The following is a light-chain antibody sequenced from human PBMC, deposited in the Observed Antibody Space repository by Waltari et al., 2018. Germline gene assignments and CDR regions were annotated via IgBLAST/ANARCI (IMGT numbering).Light chain of an antibody. CDR3: QQYYSLPIT. CDR1: QSVLYSSNNKNY. CDR2: WAS. Sequence: DIVMTQSPDSLAVSLGERATINCKSSQSVLYSSNNKNYLAWYQQKPGQPPKVLIYWASTRESGVPDRFSGSGSGTDFSLTISSLQAEDVAVYYCQQYYSLPITFGQG. J-gene: IGKJ5*01. V-gene: IGKV4-1*01.